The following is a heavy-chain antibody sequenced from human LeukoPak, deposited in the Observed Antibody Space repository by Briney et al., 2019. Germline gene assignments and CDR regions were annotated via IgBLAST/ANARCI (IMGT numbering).Heavy chain of an antibody. CDR3: ATLDKRIAAAEDLSEAFDI. J-gene: IGHJ3*02. Sequence: SQTLSLTCTVSGGSISSGSYYWSWIRQPPGKGLEWIGYIYYSGSTNYNPSLKSRVTISVDTSKNQFSLKLSSVTAADTAVYYCATLDKRIAAAEDLSEAFDIWGQGTMVTVSS. V-gene: IGHV4-61*01. CDR2: IYYSGST. CDR1: GGSISSGSYY. D-gene: IGHD6-13*01.